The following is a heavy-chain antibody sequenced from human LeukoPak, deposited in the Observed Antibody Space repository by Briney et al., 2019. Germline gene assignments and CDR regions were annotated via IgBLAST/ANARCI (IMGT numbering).Heavy chain of an antibody. Sequence: ASVKVSCKASGYTFTSYGISWVRQAPGQGLEWMGWISAYNGNTNYAQKLQGRVTMTTDTSTSTAYMELRSLRSDDTAVYYCAREYYYDSSTYYPFDYWGQGTLVTVSS. D-gene: IGHD3-22*01. CDR3: AREYYYDSSTYYPFDY. CDR2: ISAYNGNT. V-gene: IGHV1-18*01. CDR1: GYTFTSYG. J-gene: IGHJ4*02.